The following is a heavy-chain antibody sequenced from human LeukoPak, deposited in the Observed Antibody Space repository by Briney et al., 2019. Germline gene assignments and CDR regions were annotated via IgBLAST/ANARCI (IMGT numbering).Heavy chain of an antibody. CDR3: AKSSSWEDYYYYGMDV. J-gene: IGHJ6*02. CDR2: INPNSGGT. CDR1: GYTFTGYY. V-gene: IGHV1-2*04. D-gene: IGHD6-13*01. Sequence: ASVKVSCKASGYTFTGYYMHWVRQAPGQGLEWMGWINPNSGGTNYAQKFQGWVTMTRDTSISTAYMELSRLRSDDTAVYYCAKSSSWEDYYYYGMDVWGQGTTVTVSS.